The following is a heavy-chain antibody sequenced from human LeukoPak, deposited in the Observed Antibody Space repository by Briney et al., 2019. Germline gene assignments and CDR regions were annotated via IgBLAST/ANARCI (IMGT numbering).Heavy chain of an antibody. CDR1: GGSFSGYY. V-gene: IGHV4-34*01. D-gene: IGHD4-17*01. J-gene: IGHJ6*03. CDR3: ARVRGATVTTGDYYYYYMDV. Sequence: SETLSLTCAVYGGSFSGYYWSWIRQPPGKGLEWIGEINHSGSTNYNPSLKSRVTMSVDTSKNQFSLKLTSVTAADTAVYYCARVRGATVTTGDYYYYYMDVWGKGTTITISS. CDR2: INHSGST.